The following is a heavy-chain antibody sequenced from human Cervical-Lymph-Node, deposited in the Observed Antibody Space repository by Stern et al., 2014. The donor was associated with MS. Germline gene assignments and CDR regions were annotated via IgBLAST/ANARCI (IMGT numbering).Heavy chain of an antibody. V-gene: IGHV3-23*04. J-gene: IGHJ4*02. CDR3: AKDSRSGGSWGDFDY. Sequence: EVQLVESGGGLVQPGGSLRLSCAASGFTFSSYAMSWVRQAPGKGLEWVSAISGSGASTYYADSVKGRFTISRDNSKNTLYLQMNSLRAEDTAIYYCAKDSRSGGSWGDFDYWGQGTLVTVSS. D-gene: IGHD2-15*01. CDR2: ISGSGAST. CDR1: GFTFSSYA.